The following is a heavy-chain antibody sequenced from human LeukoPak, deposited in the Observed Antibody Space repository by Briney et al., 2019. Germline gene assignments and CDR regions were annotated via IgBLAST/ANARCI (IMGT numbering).Heavy chain of an antibody. CDR1: GFAFCDNG. Sequence: GGSLRLSCAASGFAFCDNGIHWVRQAPGKGLEWVTYIRKDGSDEWYADSVKGRFTISRDNSKNKVFLQMNSLRPEDTALYYCAKADQWSLDYWGQGALVIVSS. D-gene: IGHD2-15*01. CDR2: IRKDGSDE. CDR3: AKADQWSLDY. V-gene: IGHV3-30*02. J-gene: IGHJ4*02.